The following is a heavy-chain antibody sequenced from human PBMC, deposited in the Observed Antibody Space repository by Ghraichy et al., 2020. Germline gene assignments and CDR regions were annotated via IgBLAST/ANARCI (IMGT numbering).Heavy chain of an antibody. J-gene: IGHJ4*02. Sequence: SQTLSLTCAVYGGSFSGYYWTWIRLPPGKGLEWIGEINHSGRTKYNPSLKSGVTISVDTSKNQFSLKLSSVTAADTAVYYCARGLDTTLDDVWGRYRSQRAYLDYWGQGTLVTVSS. CDR2: INHSGRT. CDR3: ARGLDTTLDDVWGRYRSQRAYLDY. D-gene: IGHD3-16*02. CDR1: GGSFSGYY. V-gene: IGHV4-34*01.